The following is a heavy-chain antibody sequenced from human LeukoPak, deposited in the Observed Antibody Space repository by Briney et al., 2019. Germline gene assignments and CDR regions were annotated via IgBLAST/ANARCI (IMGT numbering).Heavy chain of an antibody. CDR1: GGSISSYY. CDR2: IYYSGST. CDR3: ARNGYHNWFDH. J-gene: IGHJ5*02. V-gene: IGHV4-59*01. D-gene: IGHD3-22*01. Sequence: SETLSLTCTVSGGSISSYYWSWIRQPPGKGLKWIGYIYYSGSTNYNPSLKNRVTISVDTSKDQFSLKVNSVTAADTAVYYCARNGYHNWFDHWGQGTLVTVSS.